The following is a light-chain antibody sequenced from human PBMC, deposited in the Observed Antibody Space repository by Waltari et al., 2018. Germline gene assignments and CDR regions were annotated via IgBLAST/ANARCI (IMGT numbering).Light chain of an antibody. CDR2: GAS. V-gene: IGKV3-20*01. J-gene: IGKJ1*01. CDR1: QNIGRD. CDR3: QNHERLPAT. Sequence: EVVLTQSPGTLSLSPGETATLSCRASQNIGRDLVWYQQKSGQAPRLLIYGASTRATGIPDRFSGSGSGTDFSLTISRLEAEDFAVYYCQNHERLPATFGQGTKVEIK.